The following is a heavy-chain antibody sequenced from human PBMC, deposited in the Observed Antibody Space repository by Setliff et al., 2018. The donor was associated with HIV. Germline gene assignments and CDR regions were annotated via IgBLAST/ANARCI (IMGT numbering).Heavy chain of an antibody. V-gene: IGHV3-23*01. D-gene: IGHD2-21*01. CDR1: GFTFSIYA. Sequence: GGSLRLSCAASGFTFSIYAMSWVRHAPGEGLEWVSAILSTGERTFYADSVKGRFTISRDNSKNTVYLQMNSLRAEDTAEYYCAKELAASGLGDFDPWGRGILVTVSS. J-gene: IGHJ5*02. CDR2: ILSTGERT. CDR3: AKELAASGLGDFDP.